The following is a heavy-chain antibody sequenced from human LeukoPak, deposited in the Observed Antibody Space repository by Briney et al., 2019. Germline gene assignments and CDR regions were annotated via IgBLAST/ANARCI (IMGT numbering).Heavy chain of an antibody. V-gene: IGHV4-34*01. CDR1: GGSFSGYY. CDR2: SNHSGRT. D-gene: IGHD3-9*01. Sequence: SETLSLTCVVYGGSFSGYYCSWVRQPQGTGLKLIGESNHSGRTNSNPSLKGRVTISADPSKNQFSLKLSSVPAADTAVYYCARAYDLLTGYYPDGAFYIWGPGKTGTLSS. J-gene: IGHJ3*02. CDR3: ARAYDLLTGYYPDGAFYI.